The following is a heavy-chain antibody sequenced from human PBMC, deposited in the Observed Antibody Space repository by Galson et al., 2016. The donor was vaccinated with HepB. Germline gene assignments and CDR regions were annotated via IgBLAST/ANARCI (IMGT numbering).Heavy chain of an antibody. V-gene: IGHV3-7*01. D-gene: IGHD4-23*01. CDR3: ARAQTTVVTYIDN. CDR1: GFTFNTYA. Sequence: SLRLSCAASGFTFNTYAMSWVRQAPGKGLEWVANIKQDGSGKYYVDSVKGRFTISRDNAKNSLYLQMNSLRAEDTAVYYCARAQTTVVTYIDNWGQGTLVTVSS. J-gene: IGHJ4*02. CDR2: IKQDGSGK.